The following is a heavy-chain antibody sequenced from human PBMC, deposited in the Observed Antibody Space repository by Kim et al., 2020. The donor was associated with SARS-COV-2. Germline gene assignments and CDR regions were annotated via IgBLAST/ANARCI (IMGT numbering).Heavy chain of an antibody. V-gene: IGHV3-33*06. CDR3: AKDKDYGDNYWYFDL. Sequence: GGSLRLSCAASGFTFSSYGMHWVRQAPGKGLEWVAVIWYDGSNKYYADSVKGRFTISRDNSKNTLYLQMNSLRAEDTAVYYCAKDKDYGDNYWYFDLWGRGTLVTVSS. CDR2: IWYDGSNK. J-gene: IGHJ2*01. CDR1: GFTFSSYG. D-gene: IGHD4-17*01.